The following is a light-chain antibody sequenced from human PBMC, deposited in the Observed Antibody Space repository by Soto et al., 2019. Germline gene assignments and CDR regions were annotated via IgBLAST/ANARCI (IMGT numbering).Light chain of an antibody. CDR1: SSDVGSYNL. CDR3: SSYTTYSTLV. CDR2: EVS. V-gene: IGLV2-14*02. Sequence: QSALTQPASVSGSPGQSITISCTGTSSDVGSYNLVSWYQQHPGKAPKLMIYEVSNRPSGVSSRFSGSKSGNTASLTISGLRAEDEAVYYCSSYTTYSTLVFGGGTKVTVL. J-gene: IGLJ2*01.